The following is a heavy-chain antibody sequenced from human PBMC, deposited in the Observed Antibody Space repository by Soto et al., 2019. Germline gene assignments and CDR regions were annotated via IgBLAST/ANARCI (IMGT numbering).Heavy chain of an antibody. CDR3: ARSVNYDFWSGYFAVGFFDY. Sequence: GGSLRLSCAASGFTFSDYYMSWIRQAPGKGLEWVSYISSSGSTIYYADSVKGRFTISRDNAKNSLYLQMNSLRAEDTAVYYCARSVNYDFWSGYFAVGFFDYWGQGTLVTVSS. CDR1: GFTFSDYY. V-gene: IGHV3-11*01. D-gene: IGHD3-3*01. J-gene: IGHJ4*02. CDR2: ISSSGSTI.